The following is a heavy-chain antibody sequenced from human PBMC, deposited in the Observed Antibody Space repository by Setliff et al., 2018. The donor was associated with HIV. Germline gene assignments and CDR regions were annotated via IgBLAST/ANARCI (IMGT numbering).Heavy chain of an antibody. CDR2: IWYDGSNK. CDR1: GFTFSSYG. Sequence: HPGGSLRLSCAASGFTFSSYGMHWVRQAPGKGLEWVALIWYDGSNKDYADSVKGRFTISRDNAKNTLYLQMSSLRADDTAVYYCARVDDDYVWARTYFDYWGQGSLVTVSS. V-gene: IGHV3-33*01. D-gene: IGHD3-16*01. CDR3: ARVDDDYVWARTYFDY. J-gene: IGHJ4*02.